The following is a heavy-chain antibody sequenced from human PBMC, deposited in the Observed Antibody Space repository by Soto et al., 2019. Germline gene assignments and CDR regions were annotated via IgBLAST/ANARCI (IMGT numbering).Heavy chain of an antibody. D-gene: IGHD5-12*01. CDR2: IIPVFGRP. CDR1: GGNFSSFG. J-gene: IGHJ1*01. CDR3: AREASGYDF. Sequence: SVKVSCKASGGNFSSFGISWVRQAPGQGLEWMGGIIPVFGRPNYAQRFRGRLTSTADESTNTSYMELIDLTSEDTAVYYCAREASGYDFWGQGTQVTVSS. V-gene: IGHV1-69*13.